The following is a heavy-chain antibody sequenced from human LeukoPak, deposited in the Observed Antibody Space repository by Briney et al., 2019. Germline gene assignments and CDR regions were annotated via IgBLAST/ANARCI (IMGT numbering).Heavy chain of an antibody. D-gene: IGHD3-22*01. V-gene: IGHV4-61*02. J-gene: IGHJ4*02. CDR2: IYHSGNT. Sequence: PSQTLSLTCTVSGDSISSGDYYWSWIRQPAGKGLEWIGTIYHSGNTYYNPSLKSRVTISVDTSKNQFSLKLSSVTAADTAVYYCARSSGLYYYDNSVSYYFDSWGQGTLVTVSS. CDR3: ARSSGLYYYDNSVSYYFDS. CDR1: GDSISSGDYY.